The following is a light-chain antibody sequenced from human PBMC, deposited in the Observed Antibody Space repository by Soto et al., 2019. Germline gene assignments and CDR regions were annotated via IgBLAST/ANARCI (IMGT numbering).Light chain of an antibody. J-gene: IGLJ1*01. CDR2: DVS. V-gene: IGLV2-14*03. CDR3: CSYAGTVAYV. CDR1: SSDVGYYNY. Sequence: QSVLPQPASVNGFPGQSITMSCTGTSSDVGYYNYVSWYQLHPGKAPKLMIYDVSNRPSGISNRFSGSKSGNAASLTISGLQAEGEADYFCCSYAGTVAYVFGTGTKVTVL.